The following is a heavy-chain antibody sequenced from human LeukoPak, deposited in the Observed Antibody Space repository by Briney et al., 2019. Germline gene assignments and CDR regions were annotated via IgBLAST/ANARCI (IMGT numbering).Heavy chain of an antibody. Sequence: GASVKVSCKASGYTFTSYGISWVRQAPGQGLEWMGWISAYNGNTNYAQKLQGRVTMTTDTSTSTAYMELRSLRSDDTAVYYCARFHCSSTSRYDGFDYWGQGTLVTVSS. CDR1: GYTFTSYG. J-gene: IGHJ4*02. D-gene: IGHD2-2*01. V-gene: IGHV1-18*01. CDR3: ARFHCSSTSRYDGFDY. CDR2: ISAYNGNT.